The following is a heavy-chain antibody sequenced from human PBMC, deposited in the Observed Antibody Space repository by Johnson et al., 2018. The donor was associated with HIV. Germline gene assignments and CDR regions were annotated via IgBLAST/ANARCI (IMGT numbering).Heavy chain of an antibody. J-gene: IGHJ3*02. CDR1: GFTFSSYA. Sequence: QVQLVESGGGVVQPGRSLRLSCAASGFTFSSYAMHWVRQAPGKGLEWVAVISYDGSNKYYADSVKGRFTISRDNSKNTLYLQMKSLRAEDTAVYYCAKDQYCSGGVCYSVAFDIWGQWTMVTVSS. CDR2: ISYDGSNK. D-gene: IGHD2-8*02. V-gene: IGHV3-30-3*01. CDR3: AKDQYCSGGVCYSVAFDI.